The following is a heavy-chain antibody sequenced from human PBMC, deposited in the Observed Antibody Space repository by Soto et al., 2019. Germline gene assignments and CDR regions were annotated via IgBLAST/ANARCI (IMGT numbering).Heavy chain of an antibody. Sequence: PSETLSLTCTVSGGSISRYYWSWIRQPPGKGLEWIGYIYYSGSTNYNPSLKSRVTISVDTSKNQFSLKLSSVTAADTAVYYCARDHADVGTRAFYIWGQGTMVTVSS. V-gene: IGHV4-59*12. J-gene: IGHJ3*02. D-gene: IGHD2-2*01. CDR2: IYYSGST. CDR3: ARDHADVGTRAFYI. CDR1: GGSISRYY.